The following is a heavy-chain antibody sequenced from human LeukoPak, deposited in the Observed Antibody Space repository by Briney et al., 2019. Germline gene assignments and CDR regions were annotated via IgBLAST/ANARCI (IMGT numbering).Heavy chain of an antibody. V-gene: IGHV3-9*01. CDR1: GFTFDDYA. D-gene: IGHD6-19*01. CDR2: ISWNSGSI. Sequence: GGSLRLSCAASGFTFDDYAMHWVRQAPGKGLEWVSGISWNSGSIGYADSVKGRFTISRDNAKNSLYLQMNSLRAEDTALYYCAKDGGGDSSGWSLHFYFDYWGQGTLVTVSS. CDR3: AKDGGGDSSGWSLHFYFDY. J-gene: IGHJ4*02.